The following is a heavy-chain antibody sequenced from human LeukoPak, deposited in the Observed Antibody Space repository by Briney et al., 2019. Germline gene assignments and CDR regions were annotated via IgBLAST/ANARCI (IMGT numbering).Heavy chain of an antibody. D-gene: IGHD2-2*01. CDR2: ISSSSNTI. V-gene: IGHV3-48*01. Sequence: GGSLRLSCAASGFTFSSQSMNWVRQAPGKGLEWVSYISSSSNTIYYADSVEGRFTTSRDNAKNSLYMQMNSLRAEDTAVYYCARDSSEMSYNYYYYYMDVWGKGTTVTVSS. CDR3: ARDSSEMSYNYYYYYMDV. CDR1: GFTFSSQS. J-gene: IGHJ6*03.